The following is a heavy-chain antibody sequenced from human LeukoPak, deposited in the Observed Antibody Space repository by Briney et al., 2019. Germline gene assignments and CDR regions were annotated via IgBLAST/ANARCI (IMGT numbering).Heavy chain of an antibody. V-gene: IGHV4-59*08. D-gene: IGHD3-10*01. CDR2: IYYSGST. Sequence: SETLSLTCTVSGGSISSYYWSWIRQPPGKGLEWIGYIYYSGSTNCNPSLKSRVTISVDTSKNQFPLKLSSVTAADTAVYYCARQEWFGELWGVFQHWGQGTLVT. CDR1: GGSISSYY. CDR3: ARQEWFGELWGVFQH. J-gene: IGHJ1*01.